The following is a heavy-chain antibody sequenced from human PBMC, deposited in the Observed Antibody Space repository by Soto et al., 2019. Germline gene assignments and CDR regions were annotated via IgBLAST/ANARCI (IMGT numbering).Heavy chain of an antibody. CDR2: ISGSGGST. CDR3: AKVPATVTTYYFDY. CDR1: GFTFSSYA. D-gene: IGHD4-17*01. J-gene: IGHJ4*02. V-gene: IGHV3-23*01. Sequence: AGGSLRLSCAASGFTFSSYAMSWVRQAPGKGLEWVSAISGSGGSTYYADSVKGRFTISRDNSKNTLYLQMNSLRAEDAAVYYCAKVPATVTTYYFDYWGQGTLVTVSS.